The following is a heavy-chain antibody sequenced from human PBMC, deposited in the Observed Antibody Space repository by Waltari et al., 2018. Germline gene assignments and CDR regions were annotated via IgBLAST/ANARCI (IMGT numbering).Heavy chain of an antibody. CDR3: ARDGVTYYDILTGYYRALGYYGMDV. Sequence: QVQLVESGGGVVQPGRSLRLSCAASGFTFSSYGMHWVRQAPGKGREGGAVIWYDGSNKYYADSVKGRFTISRDNSKNTLYLQMNSLRAEDTAVYYCARDGVTYYDILTGYYRALGYYGMDVWGQGTTVTVSS. CDR1: GFTFSSYG. CDR2: IWYDGSNK. D-gene: IGHD3-9*01. V-gene: IGHV3-33*01. J-gene: IGHJ6*02.